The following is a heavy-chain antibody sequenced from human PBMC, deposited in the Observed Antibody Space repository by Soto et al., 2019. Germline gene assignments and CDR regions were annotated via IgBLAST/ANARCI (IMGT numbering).Heavy chain of an antibody. CDR2: ISAYNGNT. CDR1: GYTFTSYG. J-gene: IGHJ5*02. Sequence: QVQLVQSGAEVKKPGASVKVSCKASGYTFTSYGISWVRQAPGQGLEWMGWISAYNGNTNYAQKLQGRVTMTTDTSTSTAYMELRSLRSDDTAVYSCARDPYYYESSGPGWFDPWGQGTLVTVSS. V-gene: IGHV1-18*01. CDR3: ARDPYYYESSGPGWFDP. D-gene: IGHD3-22*01.